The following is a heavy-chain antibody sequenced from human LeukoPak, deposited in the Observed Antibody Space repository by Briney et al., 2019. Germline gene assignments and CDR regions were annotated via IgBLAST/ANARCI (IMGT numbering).Heavy chain of an antibody. CDR2: ISVYNGGT. CDR3: ARGNGPAAGWGSDY. J-gene: IGHJ4*03. D-gene: IGHD6-13*01. Sequence: ASVTLTFKATGYTFTSYGFSWVRLAPGQGLGWMGWISVYNGGTNYALKLQGSITMTTDTSSSTAYMELRNLRSDDTAVYYCARGNGPAAGWGSDYWAQGTMVTVSS. CDR1: GYTFTSYG. V-gene: IGHV1-18*01.